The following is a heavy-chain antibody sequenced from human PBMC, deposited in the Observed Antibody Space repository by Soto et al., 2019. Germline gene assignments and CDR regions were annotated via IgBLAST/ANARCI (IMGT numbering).Heavy chain of an antibody. CDR2: IIPVLATT. J-gene: IGHJ5*02. Sequence: SVXVSFTSSSGTFPHYALIFVLQAPGQGLDWIGGIIPVLATTTYAQKFQGRVSIIADESTNTVYMELSSLRSEDTDVYYCECKWGNYLTNWIEPWGQGTLVTVYS. V-gene: IGHV1-69*13. D-gene: IGHD3-22*01. CDR3: ECKWGNYLTNWIEP. CDR1: SGTFPHYA.